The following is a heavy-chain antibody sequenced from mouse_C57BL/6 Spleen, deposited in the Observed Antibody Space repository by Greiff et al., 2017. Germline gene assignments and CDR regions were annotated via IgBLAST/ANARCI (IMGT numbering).Heavy chain of an antibody. Sequence: VQLKESGPGLVKPSQSLSLTCSVTGYSITSGYYWNWIRQFPGNKLEWMGYITYDGSNNYNPSLKNRISITRDTSKNHFFLKLNSVTTEDTATYYCARDHYWGQGTTLTVSS. CDR1: GYSITSGYY. J-gene: IGHJ2*01. CDR3: ARDHY. CDR2: ITYDGSN. V-gene: IGHV3-6*01.